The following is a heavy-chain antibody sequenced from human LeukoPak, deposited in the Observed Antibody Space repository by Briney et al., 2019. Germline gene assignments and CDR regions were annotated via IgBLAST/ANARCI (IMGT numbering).Heavy chain of an antibody. D-gene: IGHD5-24*01. J-gene: IGHJ4*02. CDR1: GFTFSNHW. CDR2: INQDGRTE. V-gene: IGHV3-7*01. Sequence: GGSLRLSCAASGFTFSNHWMTWVRQAPGKGLEWVANINQDGRTEQYVDSVKGRFTISRDNARNTVSLQMNSLRDEDAAVYYCAGDLGWLHLGDWGPGTLVTVSS. CDR3: AGDLGWLHLGD.